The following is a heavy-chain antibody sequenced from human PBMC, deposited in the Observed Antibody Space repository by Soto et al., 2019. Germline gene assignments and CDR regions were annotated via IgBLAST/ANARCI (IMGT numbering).Heavy chain of an antibody. CDR3: ARQLVGGSSWDNWFDP. D-gene: IGHD6-13*01. CDR1: GYSFTSYW. CDR2: IYPGDSDT. Sequence: PGESLKISCKGSGYSFTSYWIGWVRQMPGKGLEWMGIIYPGDSDTRYSPSFQGQVTISADKSISTAYLQWSSLKASDTAMYYCARQLVGGSSWDNWFDPWGQGTLVTVSS. V-gene: IGHV5-51*01. J-gene: IGHJ5*02.